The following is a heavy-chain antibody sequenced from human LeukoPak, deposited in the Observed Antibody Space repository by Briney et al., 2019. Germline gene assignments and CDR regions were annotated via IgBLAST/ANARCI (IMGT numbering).Heavy chain of an antibody. CDR2: IYYSGST. D-gene: IGHD3-16*01. CDR3: AGGIYNNWFDP. V-gene: IGHV4-39*01. CDR1: GGSISSSSYY. J-gene: IGHJ5*02. Sequence: PSETLSLTCTVSGGSISSSSYYWGWIRQPPGKGLEWIGSIYYSGSTYYNPSLKSRVTMSVDTSKNQFSLKLSSVTAADTAVYYCAGGIYNNWFDPWGQGTLVTVPS.